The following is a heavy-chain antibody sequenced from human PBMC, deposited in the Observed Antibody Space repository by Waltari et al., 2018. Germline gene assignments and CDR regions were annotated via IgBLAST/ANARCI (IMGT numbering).Heavy chain of an antibody. CDR2: IDNSGGRT. CDR3: ARGRGYSYGGQFYFDS. CDR1: GLTFRYFY. Sequence: QVQLVESGGGSVKPGGSLRISSVASGLTFRYFYISWFRQAPGKGLEWISYIDNSGGRTYYADSVRGRFTISRDNAKNSVSLQMDSLSVDDTGLYYCARGRGYSYGGQFYFDSWGQGILVTVSS. D-gene: IGHD5-18*01. J-gene: IGHJ4*02. V-gene: IGHV3-11*01.